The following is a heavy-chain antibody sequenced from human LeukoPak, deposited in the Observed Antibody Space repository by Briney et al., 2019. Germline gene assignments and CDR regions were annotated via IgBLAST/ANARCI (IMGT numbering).Heavy chain of an antibody. CDR2: ICHSGST. J-gene: IGHJ4*02. D-gene: IGHD5-12*01. Sequence: PSETLSLTCAVYGGSFSDYYWSWIRQPPGKGLEWIGEICHSGSTNYNPSLKSRVTMSVDTSKNQFSLKLTSVTAADTAVYYCAAQYSGYVRLDYWGQGTLVTVSS. CDR1: GGSFSDYY. V-gene: IGHV4-34*01. CDR3: AAQYSGYVRLDY.